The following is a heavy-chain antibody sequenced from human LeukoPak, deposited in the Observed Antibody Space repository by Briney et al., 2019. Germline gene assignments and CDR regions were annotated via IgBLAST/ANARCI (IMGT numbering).Heavy chain of an antibody. V-gene: IGHV4-34*01. J-gene: IGHJ5*02. CDR2: INHSGST. D-gene: IGHD2-2*01. Sequence: PSETLSLTCAVYGGSFSGYYWSWIRQPPGKGLEWIGEINHSGSTNYNPSLKSRVTISVDTSKNQFSLKLSSVTAADTAVYYCPRKDPWLYQLAPWGQGPLVTVSS. CDR1: GGSFSGYY. CDR3: PRKDPWLYQLAP.